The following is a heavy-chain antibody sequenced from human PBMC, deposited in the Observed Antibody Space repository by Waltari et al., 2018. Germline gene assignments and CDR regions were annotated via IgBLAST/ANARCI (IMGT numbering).Heavy chain of an antibody. J-gene: IGHJ6*02. CDR1: GYTFTGYY. CDR3: ARVERYCSGGSCYSEDYYYYGMDV. Sequence: QVQLVQSGAEVKKPGASVKVSCKASGYTFTGYYMHWVRQAPGQGLEWMGRINPNSGGTNYAQKFQGRVTMTRDTSISTAYMELSRLGSDDTAVYYCARVERYCSGGSCYSEDYYYYGMDVWGQGTTVTVSS. CDR2: INPNSGGT. D-gene: IGHD2-15*01. V-gene: IGHV1-2*06.